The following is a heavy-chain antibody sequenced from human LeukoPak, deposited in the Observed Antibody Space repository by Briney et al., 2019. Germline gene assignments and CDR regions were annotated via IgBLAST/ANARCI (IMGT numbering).Heavy chain of an antibody. CDR3: ARGIRAGIYYFDY. CDR1: GFTFSSYS. Sequence: PGGSPRLSCAASGFTFSSYSMNWVRQAPGKGLEWVSYISSSSTIYYADSVRGRFTISRDNAKNSLYLQMNSLRAEDTAVYYCARGIRAGIYYFDYWGQGTLVTVSS. D-gene: IGHD6-19*01. J-gene: IGHJ4*02. CDR2: ISSSSTI. V-gene: IGHV3-48*04.